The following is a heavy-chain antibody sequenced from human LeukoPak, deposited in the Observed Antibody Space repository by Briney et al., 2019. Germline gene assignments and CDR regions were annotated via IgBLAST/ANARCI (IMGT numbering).Heavy chain of an antibody. CDR3: ARVNHKIGPGSYYAPFDY. CDR2: IHSSGIT. D-gene: IGHD3-10*01. CDR1: GDSLSGYY. J-gene: IGHJ4*02. V-gene: IGHV4-4*07. Sequence: SETLSLTCTVSGDSLSGYYLTWIRQPAGKGLEWIWRIHSSGITNYSPTLRSRVTISADTSRNQLSLKVTSVTAADAAVYDCARVNHKIGPGSYYAPFDYWGQGILVTVSP.